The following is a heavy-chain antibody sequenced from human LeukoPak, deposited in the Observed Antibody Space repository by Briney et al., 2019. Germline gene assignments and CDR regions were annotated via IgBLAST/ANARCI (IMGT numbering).Heavy chain of an antibody. CDR3: ARTPYYYDSSAHYWYFDL. Sequence: ASVKVSCKASGYTFTGYYMHWVRQAPGQGLEWMGWINPNSGGTNYAQKFQGRVTMTRDTSLSTAYMELSRLRSDDTAVYYCARTPYYYDSSAHYWYFDLWGRGTLVTVSS. CDR1: GYTFTGYY. J-gene: IGHJ2*01. CDR2: INPNSGGT. D-gene: IGHD3-22*01. V-gene: IGHV1-2*02.